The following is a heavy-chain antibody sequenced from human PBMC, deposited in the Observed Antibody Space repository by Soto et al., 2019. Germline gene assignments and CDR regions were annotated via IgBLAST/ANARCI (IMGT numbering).Heavy chain of an antibody. Sequence: GASVKVSCKASGYTFTSYYMHWVRQAPGQGLEWMGIINPSGGSTSYAQKFQGRVTMTRDTSTSTVYMELSSLRSEGTAVYYCASGDHIVVVPAALDYWGQGTLVTVSS. CDR1: GYTFTSYY. CDR2: INPSGGST. V-gene: IGHV1-46*01. D-gene: IGHD2-2*01. J-gene: IGHJ4*02. CDR3: ASGDHIVVVPAALDY.